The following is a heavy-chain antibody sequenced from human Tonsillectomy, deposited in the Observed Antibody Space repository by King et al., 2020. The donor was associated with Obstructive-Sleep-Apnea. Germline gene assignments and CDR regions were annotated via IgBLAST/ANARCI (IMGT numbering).Heavy chain of an antibody. CDR1: GFTFSTYS. Sequence: VQLVESGGGLVQPGRSLRLSCAASGFTFSTYSMNWVRQAPGKGLEWVSYISSSSNTIYYADSVKGRFTISRDNAKNSLYLQMNSLRAEDTAVYYCARVLALDIWGQGTMVTVSS. V-gene: IGHV3-48*04. CDR2: ISSSSNTI. CDR3: ARVLALDI. J-gene: IGHJ3*02.